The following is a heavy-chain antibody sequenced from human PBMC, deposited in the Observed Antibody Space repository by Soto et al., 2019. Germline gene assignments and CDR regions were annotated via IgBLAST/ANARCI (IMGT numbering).Heavy chain of an antibody. J-gene: IGHJ4*02. Sequence: QVQLQESGPGLVKPSETLSLTCTVSGGSISNYYCSWIRQPPGKGLEWIGYIHYSGSTKYNPSLKSRVTISADTSKNQFSLKLSSVTAADTAVYYCARGHYDFWSGYFATIDYWGQGTLVTVS. V-gene: IGHV4-59*08. D-gene: IGHD3-3*01. CDR2: IHYSGST. CDR1: GGSISNYY. CDR3: ARGHYDFWSGYFATIDY.